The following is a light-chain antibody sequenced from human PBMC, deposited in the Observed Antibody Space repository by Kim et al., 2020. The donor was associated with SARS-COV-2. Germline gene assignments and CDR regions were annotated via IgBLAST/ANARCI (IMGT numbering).Light chain of an antibody. CDR1: QDIYSD. J-gene: IGKJ5*01. Sequence: ASVGDRVTITCRASQDIYSDFAWYQQSPGKAPTLLFYGASTLQSGVPSRFSGSGSRTEFTLTISGLQTEDFATYFCQQLKTYPITFGQGARLEIK. CDR2: GAS. V-gene: IGKV1-9*01. CDR3: QQLKTYPIT.